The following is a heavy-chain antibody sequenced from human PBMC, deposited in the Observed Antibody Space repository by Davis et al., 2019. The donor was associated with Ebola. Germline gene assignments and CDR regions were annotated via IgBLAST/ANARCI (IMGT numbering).Heavy chain of an antibody. V-gene: IGHV1-69*13. D-gene: IGHD2-8*02. Sequence: SVQVSCNPSGGTFSNYAISWVRQAPAQGLEWMGWIIPIYETTNYAQKFQGRVTITADESTSTAYMELSSLRSEDTAVYYCAASGGGVTWHVGRPPDYWGQGTLVTVSS. J-gene: IGHJ4*02. CDR1: GGTFSNYA. CDR2: IIPIYETT. CDR3: AASGGGVTWHVGRPPDY.